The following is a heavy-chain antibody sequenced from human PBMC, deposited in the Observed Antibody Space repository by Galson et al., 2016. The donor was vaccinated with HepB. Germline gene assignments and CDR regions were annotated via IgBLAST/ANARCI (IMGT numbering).Heavy chain of an antibody. CDR3: ARLPSIAVVGAFDY. Sequence: QSGAEVKKPGESLKISCKGSGYSFTNNWIAWVRQMPGKGLEWMGIIHPGDSDTRYSPSFQGQVTISADRSISTAYLEWSSLKASDTAMYYCARLPSIAVVGAFDYWGQGSLVTVSS. J-gene: IGHJ4*02. V-gene: IGHV5-51*01. CDR2: IHPGDSDT. CDR1: GYSFTNNW. D-gene: IGHD6-19*01.